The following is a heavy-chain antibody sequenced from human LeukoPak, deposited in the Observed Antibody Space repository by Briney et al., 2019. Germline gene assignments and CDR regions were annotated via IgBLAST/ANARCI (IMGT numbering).Heavy chain of an antibody. Sequence: GGSLRLSGAASGFTFSSYWIHWVRQAPGKGLVWVSRINSDGSSTSYADSVKGRFTISRDNAKNTLYLQMNSLRAEDTAVYYCARATSYYYYYYMDVWGKGTTVTVSS. CDR2: INSDGSST. CDR3: ARATSYYYYYYMDV. V-gene: IGHV3-74*01. J-gene: IGHJ6*03. CDR1: GFTFSSYW. D-gene: IGHD2-2*01.